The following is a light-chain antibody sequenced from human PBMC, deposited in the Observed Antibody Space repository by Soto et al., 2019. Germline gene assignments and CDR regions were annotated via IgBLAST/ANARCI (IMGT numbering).Light chain of an antibody. CDR2: DVS. J-gene: IGLJ1*01. Sequence: QSVLTQPASVSGSPGQSITISCTGTYRDVGGYNYVAWYQQYPGKAPKLMIYDVSFRPSGVSNRFSGSKSDITASLTISGLQAEDEADYYCSSYTSSSSQVFGTGTKSPS. CDR3: SSYTSSSSQV. V-gene: IGLV2-14*01. CDR1: YRDVGGYNY.